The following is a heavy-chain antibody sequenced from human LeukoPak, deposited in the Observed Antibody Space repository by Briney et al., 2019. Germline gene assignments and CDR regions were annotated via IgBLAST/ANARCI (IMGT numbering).Heavy chain of an antibody. CDR2: IYDSGST. D-gene: IGHD6-13*01. V-gene: IGHV4-59*08. J-gene: IGHJ4*02. Sequence: SATLSLTCTVSGASIICHYWNWIRPPPGKGLEWIGYIYDSGSTNYNPSLKSRVTFSDDTSKNQFSLKLTSVTAADTAVYYCARRNPTAAGFDWGQGTLVTVSS. CDR3: ARRNPTAAGFD. CDR1: GASIICHY.